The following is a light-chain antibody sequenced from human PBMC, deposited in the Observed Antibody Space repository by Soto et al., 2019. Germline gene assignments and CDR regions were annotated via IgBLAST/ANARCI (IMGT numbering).Light chain of an antibody. CDR2: DAS. CDR1: QRVSSY. Sequence: EIVLTQSPATLSLSPGERATLSCRASQRVSSYLAWYQQKPGQAPRLLIYDASNRATGVPARFGGSGSGTDFTLTISSLEPEDFAVYYCLQRNIWPNTFGQGTKLEI. J-gene: IGKJ2*01. V-gene: IGKV3-11*01. CDR3: LQRNIWPNT.